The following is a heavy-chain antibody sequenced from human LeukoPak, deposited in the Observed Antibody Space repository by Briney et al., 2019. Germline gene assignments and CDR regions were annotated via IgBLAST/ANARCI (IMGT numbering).Heavy chain of an antibody. CDR1: GYTFARYG. J-gene: IGHJ4*02. CDR3: ARDTALVTTPGEPDY. D-gene: IGHD1/OR15-1a*01. V-gene: IGHV1-18*01. Sequence: ASVKVSCKASGYTFARYGITWVRQAPGQGLEWMGWISAYNGDTKFAQHLQDRVTLTTDASTGTAYMEMRSLTSDDAALYYCARDTALVTTPGEPDYWGRGTLVTVSS. CDR2: ISAYNGDT.